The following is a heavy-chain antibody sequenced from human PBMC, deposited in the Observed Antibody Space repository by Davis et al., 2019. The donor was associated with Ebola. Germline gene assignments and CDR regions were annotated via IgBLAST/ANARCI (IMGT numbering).Heavy chain of an antibody. CDR2: ISAYNGNT. CDR1: GYTFTSYG. J-gene: IGHJ6*02. CDR3: ARGGTGIDYYYYGMDV. D-gene: IGHD1-1*01. V-gene: IGHV1-18*01. Sequence: ASVKVSCMASGYTFTSYGISWVRQAPGQGLEWMGWISAYNGNTNYAQKLQGRVTMTTDTSTSTAYMELRSLRSDDTAVYYCARGGTGIDYYYYGMDVWGQGTTVTVSS.